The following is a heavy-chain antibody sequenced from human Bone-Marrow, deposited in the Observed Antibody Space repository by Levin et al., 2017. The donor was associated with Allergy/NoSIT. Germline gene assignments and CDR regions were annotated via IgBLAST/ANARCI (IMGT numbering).Heavy chain of an antibody. CDR1: GFTFGDYA. CDR3: TRDQFSVYSSGWYYFDY. CDR2: IRSKAYGGTT. Sequence: GESLKISCTASGFTFGDYAMSWFRQAPGKGLEWVGFIRSKAYGGTTEYAASVKGRFTISRDDSKSIAYLQMNSLKTEDTAVYYCTRDQFSVYSSGWYYFDYWGQGTLVTVSS. V-gene: IGHV3-49*03. D-gene: IGHD6-19*01. J-gene: IGHJ4*02.